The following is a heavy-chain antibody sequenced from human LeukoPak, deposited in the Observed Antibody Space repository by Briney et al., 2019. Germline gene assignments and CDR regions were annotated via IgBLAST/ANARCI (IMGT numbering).Heavy chain of an antibody. Sequence: GGSLRLSCTASGFTFSSYSMNWVRQAPGKGLEWVSSISTSSSYIYYADSVKGRFTISRDNSKNTLYLQMNSLRVEDTAVYYCARDSSMLRGPLVIYYFDFWGQGTLVTVSS. V-gene: IGHV3-21*04. D-gene: IGHD3-10*01. CDR3: ARDSSMLRGPLVIYYFDF. J-gene: IGHJ4*02. CDR1: GFTFSSYS. CDR2: ISTSSSYI.